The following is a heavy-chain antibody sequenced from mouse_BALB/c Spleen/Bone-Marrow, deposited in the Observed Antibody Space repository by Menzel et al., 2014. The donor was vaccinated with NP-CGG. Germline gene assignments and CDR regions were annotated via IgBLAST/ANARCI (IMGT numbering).Heavy chain of an antibody. D-gene: IGHD2-1*01. CDR2: ISSGSSTI. Sequence: DVKLVESGGGLVQPGGSRKLSCAASGFTFSSFGMHWVRQAPEKGLEWVAYISSGSSTIYYADTVKGRFTISRDNPKNTLFLQMTSLRSEDTAMYDCARYYGNYSGYFDVWGAGTTVTVSS. V-gene: IGHV5-17*02. CDR3: ARYYGNYSGYFDV. J-gene: IGHJ1*01. CDR1: GFTFSSFG.